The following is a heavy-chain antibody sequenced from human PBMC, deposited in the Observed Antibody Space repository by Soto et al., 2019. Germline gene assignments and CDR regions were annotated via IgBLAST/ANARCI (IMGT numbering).Heavy chain of an antibody. D-gene: IGHD6-19*01. J-gene: IGHJ3*02. Sequence: PSETLSLTCTVSGGSISSYYWSWIRQPPGKGLEWIGYIYYSGSTNYNPSLKSRVTMSVDTSKNQFSLKLSSVTAADTAVYYCARDSFGQWLVSDAFDIWGQGTMVT. CDR3: ARDSFGQWLVSDAFDI. V-gene: IGHV4-59*12. CDR1: GGSISSYY. CDR2: IYYSGST.